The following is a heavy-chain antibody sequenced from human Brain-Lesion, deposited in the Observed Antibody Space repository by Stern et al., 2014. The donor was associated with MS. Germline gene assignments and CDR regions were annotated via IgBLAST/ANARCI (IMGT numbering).Heavy chain of an antibody. CDR1: GFTFRHYW. CDR2: VNNDGRRT. D-gene: IGHD3-10*01. J-gene: IGHJ5*01. Sequence: EVQLEESGGGLVQPGGSLRLSCAASGFTFRHYWMHWVRHAPGTGLVWVSGVNNDGRRTSYADSVKGRFTMARDNAKNTLYLQMNSLRVEDTAIYYCARGERWFDSWGQGTLVTVSS. V-gene: IGHV3-74*02. CDR3: ARGERWFDS.